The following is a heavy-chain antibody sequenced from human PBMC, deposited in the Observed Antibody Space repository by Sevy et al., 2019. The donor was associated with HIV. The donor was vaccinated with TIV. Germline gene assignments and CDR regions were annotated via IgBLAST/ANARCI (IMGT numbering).Heavy chain of an antibody. Sequence: SETLSLTCTVSGGSVSSGSYYWSWIRQPPGKGLEWIGYIYYSGRTNYNPSLKSRVTISVDTSNNQFPLKLNSVTAEDTAVYYCAASGVEASPFDYWGQGTLVTVSS. CDR2: IYYSGRT. V-gene: IGHV4-61*01. CDR1: GGSVSSGSYY. J-gene: IGHJ4*02. D-gene: IGHD1-26*01. CDR3: AASGVEASPFDY.